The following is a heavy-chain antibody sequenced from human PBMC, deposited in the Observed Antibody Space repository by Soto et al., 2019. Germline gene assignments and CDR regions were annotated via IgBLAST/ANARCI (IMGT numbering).Heavy chain of an antibody. CDR2: INRDGGER. CDR3: ARDYSGIAAGF. Sequence: VGSLRLSCAASGFSFSNYWMAWVRQAPGKGLEWVANINRDGGERYHADSVRGRFTIFRDNSENSLYLQMNSLRAEDTAVYYCARDYSGIAAGFWGQGTLVTVSS. V-gene: IGHV3-7*01. CDR1: GFSFSNYW. J-gene: IGHJ4*02. D-gene: IGHD6-13*01.